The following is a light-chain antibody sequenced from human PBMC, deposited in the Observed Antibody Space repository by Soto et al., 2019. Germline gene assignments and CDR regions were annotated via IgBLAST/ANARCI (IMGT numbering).Light chain of an antibody. J-gene: IGKJ4*01. CDR2: AAS. CDR1: QAIGTV. CDR3: QKGKFAPFT. V-gene: IGKV1-17*01. Sequence: IQMTQSPSSLPASVGDRVTITCRTSQAIGTVFGWYQQKPGKAPKRLIYAASSVQSGVPSRFSGSGSGTEFTLTISILQPEDAATYYCQKGKFAPFTFGGGTKVDIK.